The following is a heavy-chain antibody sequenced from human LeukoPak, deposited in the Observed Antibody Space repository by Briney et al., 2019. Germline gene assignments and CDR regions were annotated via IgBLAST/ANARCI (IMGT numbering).Heavy chain of an antibody. J-gene: IGHJ6*02. Sequence: GGSLRLSCSASGFTFSVRGMTWVRQAPGKGLEGVSTIPSSGNDLYYADSVKRRFTSSSDNAKNPVYLQMNSLPADDTAVYYCARDGSGWSRDVWGQGTTVTVSS. CDR3: ARDGSGWSRDV. D-gene: IGHD6-19*01. CDR2: IPSSGNDL. CDR1: GFTFSVRG. V-gene: IGHV3-21*01.